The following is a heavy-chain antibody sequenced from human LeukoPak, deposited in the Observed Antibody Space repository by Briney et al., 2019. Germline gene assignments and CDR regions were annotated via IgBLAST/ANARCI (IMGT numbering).Heavy chain of an antibody. J-gene: IGHJ4*02. CDR1: GCTFDDYA. CDR2: INENGDIA. Sequence: QPGGSLRLSCAASGCTFDDYAMHWVRQGPGKSLEWVSLINENGDIAYYGDSVRGRFTVSRDNAKNSLYLQMNSLTTEDTALYYCAKARWEPNFDYWGQGTLVTVSS. D-gene: IGHD1-26*01. CDR3: AKARWEPNFDY. V-gene: IGHV3-43*02.